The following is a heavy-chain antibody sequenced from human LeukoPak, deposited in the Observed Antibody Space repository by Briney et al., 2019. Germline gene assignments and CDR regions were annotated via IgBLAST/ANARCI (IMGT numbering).Heavy chain of an antibody. J-gene: IGHJ3*02. D-gene: IGHD4-17*01. CDR2: IYYSGST. Sequence: SETLSLTCTVSGGSISSYYWSWLRQPPGKGLEWIGYIYYSGSTNYNPSLKSRVTISVDTSKNQFSLKLSSVTAADTAVYYCAREGTTVTHDDAFDIWGQGTMVTVSS. CDR1: GGSISSYY. CDR3: AREGTTVTHDDAFDI. V-gene: IGHV4-59*01.